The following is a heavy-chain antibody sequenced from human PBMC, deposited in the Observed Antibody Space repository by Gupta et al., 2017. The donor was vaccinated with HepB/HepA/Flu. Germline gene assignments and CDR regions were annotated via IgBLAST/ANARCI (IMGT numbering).Heavy chain of an antibody. V-gene: IGHV3-9*01. J-gene: IGHJ1*01. D-gene: IGHD5/OR15-5a*01. CDR1: GFTFDDYA. CDR3: AKDSRAGRVSGYLQH. Sequence: EVQLVESGGGLVQPGRSLRLSCAASGFTFDDYAMHWVRQAPGKGMEWVSGISWNSGNVAYADFVKGRLTISRDNAKNSLYLQMSSLRADDTALYYCAKDSRAGRVSGYLQHWGQGTLVTVSS. CDR2: ISWNSGNV.